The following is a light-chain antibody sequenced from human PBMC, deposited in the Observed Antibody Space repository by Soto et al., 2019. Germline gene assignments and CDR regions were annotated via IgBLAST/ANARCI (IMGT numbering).Light chain of an antibody. CDR2: DVS. CDR1: SSDVGAYNY. Sequence: QSVLTQPASVSGSPGQSITISCTWTSSDVGAYNYVSWYQRHSGKAPKLMIYDVSHRPSGVSHRFSGSKSGNTASLTISGLQAEDEADYYCGSYTTSSNYVFGTGSKVTVL. J-gene: IGLJ1*01. CDR3: GSYTTSSNYV. V-gene: IGLV2-14*01.